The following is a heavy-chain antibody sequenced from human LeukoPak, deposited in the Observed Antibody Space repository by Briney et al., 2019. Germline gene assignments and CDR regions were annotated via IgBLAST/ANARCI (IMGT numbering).Heavy chain of an antibody. J-gene: IGHJ6*02. Sequence: GASVKVSCKASGYTFTAYYMHWVRQAPGQGLEWMGWINPNSGGTNYAQNFQGRVTMTRDTYITRAYMELSSLSSDDKAVYYCARGIVVVSAAWYYYGMDVWGQGTTVTVSS. D-gene: IGHD2-21*01. CDR3: ARGIVVVSAAWYYYGMDV. CDR2: INPNSGGT. CDR1: GYTFTAYY. V-gene: IGHV1-2*02.